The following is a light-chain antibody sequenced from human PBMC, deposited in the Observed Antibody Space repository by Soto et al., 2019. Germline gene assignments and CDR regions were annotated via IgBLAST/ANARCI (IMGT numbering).Light chain of an antibody. Sequence: EAVSTQSPGTLSLSPGERATLSCRASQSIKNNQLAWYKQTPGQAPRLLIYGASSRATGIPDRFSGSGSGTDFTLTISRLEPEDFAVYYCQQHGCSHITFGQGTRLEIK. J-gene: IGKJ5*01. V-gene: IGKV3-20*01. CDR3: QQHGCSHIT. CDR2: GAS. CDR1: QSIKNNQ.